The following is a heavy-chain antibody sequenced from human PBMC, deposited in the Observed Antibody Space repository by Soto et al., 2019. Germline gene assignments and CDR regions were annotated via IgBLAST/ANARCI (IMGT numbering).Heavy chain of an antibody. D-gene: IGHD2-21*02. J-gene: IGHJ2*01. V-gene: IGHV1-69*06. Sequence: QVQLVQSGAEVKKPGSSVKVSCKASGGTFSSYAISWVRQAPGQGLEWMGGIIPIFGTANYAQKFQGRVTITADKSTSTAYMELSSLRSEDTAVYYCARSLCGGDCYYPPNWYLDLWGRGTLVTVSS. CDR2: IIPIFGTA. CDR1: GGTFSSYA. CDR3: ARSLCGGDCYYPPNWYLDL.